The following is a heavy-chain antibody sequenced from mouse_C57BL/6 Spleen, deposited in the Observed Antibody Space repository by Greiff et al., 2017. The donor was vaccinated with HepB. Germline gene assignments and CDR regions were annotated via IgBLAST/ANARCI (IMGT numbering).Heavy chain of an antibody. CDR1: GYTFTSYW. V-gene: IGHV1-52*01. CDR2: IDPSDSET. Sequence: QVQLQQPGAELVRPGSSVKLSCKASGYTFTSYWMHWVKLRPIQGLEWIGNIDPSDSETHYNQKFKDKATLTVDKSSSTAYMQLSSLTSEDSAVYYCARTAYYSNYRFAYWGQGTLVTVSA. D-gene: IGHD2-5*01. J-gene: IGHJ3*01. CDR3: ARTAYYSNYRFAY.